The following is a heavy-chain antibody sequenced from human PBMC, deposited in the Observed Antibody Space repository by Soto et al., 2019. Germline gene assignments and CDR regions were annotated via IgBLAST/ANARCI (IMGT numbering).Heavy chain of an antibody. V-gene: IGHV3-7*01. Sequence: GGSLRLSCAASGFSFSAHWMCWVRQAPGKGLEWVANIKQDGSTKYYMDSVKGRFTISRDNAENSLYLHMNSLSAEDTAVYYCARVGVVIQGTDYYYYMDVWGKGTTVTVSS. CDR2: IKQDGSTK. CDR3: ARVGVVIQGTDYYYYMDV. D-gene: IGHD3-3*01. J-gene: IGHJ6*03. CDR1: GFSFSAHW.